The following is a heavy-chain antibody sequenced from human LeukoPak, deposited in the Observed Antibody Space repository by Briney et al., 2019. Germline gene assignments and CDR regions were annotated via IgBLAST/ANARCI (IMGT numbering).Heavy chain of an antibody. CDR3: AREGDVESKSREFDY. J-gene: IGHJ4*02. CDR1: GYSFTNNY. D-gene: IGHD1-1*01. CDR2: IYPRDGST. Sequence: ASVKVSCKASGYSFTNNYIHWVRQAPGQGLEWMGMIYPRDGSTSYAQKFQGRVTVTRDTSTSTVHMELSGLRSEDTAVYYCAREGDVESKSREFDYWGQGTLVTVSS. V-gene: IGHV1-46*01.